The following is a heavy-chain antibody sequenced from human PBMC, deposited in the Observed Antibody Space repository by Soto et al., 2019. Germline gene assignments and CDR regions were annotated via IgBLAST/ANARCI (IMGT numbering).Heavy chain of an antibody. Sequence: ASVKVSCKASGYTSTSYGISWVRQAPGQGLEWMGWIIPIFSIARYAQRFQGRVTITADESTSTAYMELSSLRSDDTAVYYCAREDRDRETGLVPAAIDGLDVWGHGTTVTASS. V-gene: IGHV1-69*13. CDR1: GYTSTSYG. CDR3: AREDRDRETGLVPAAIDGLDV. CDR2: IIPIFSIA. J-gene: IGHJ6*02. D-gene: IGHD2-2*01.